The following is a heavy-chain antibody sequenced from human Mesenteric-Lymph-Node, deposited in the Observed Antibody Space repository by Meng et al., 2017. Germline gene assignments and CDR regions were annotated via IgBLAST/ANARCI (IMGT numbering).Heavy chain of an antibody. CDR2: IKSKTDGGTT. J-gene: IGHJ4*02. CDR3: TTELYCSSTSCYAHFDY. V-gene: IGHV3-15*01. Sequence: GGSLRLSCAASGFTFSNAWMSWVRQAPGKGLEWVGRIKSKTDGGTTDYAAPVKGRFTISRDDSKNTLYLQMNSLKTEDTAVYYCTTELYCSSTSCYAHFDYWGQGTLVTVSS. CDR1: GFTFSNAW. D-gene: IGHD2-2*01.